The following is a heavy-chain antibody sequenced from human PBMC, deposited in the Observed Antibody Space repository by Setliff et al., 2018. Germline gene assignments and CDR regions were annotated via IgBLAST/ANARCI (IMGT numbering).Heavy chain of an antibody. J-gene: IGHJ4*02. D-gene: IGHD3-16*02. Sequence: SVKVSCKASGGTFSSYAISWVRQAPGQGLEWMGGIIPLFGPADYAQKFQDTVTITADESTSTAYMELRSLRSEDTAVYYCATTYDYVWGSFRYGGHYWGQGTLVTVSS. CDR3: ATTYDYVWGSFRYGGHY. CDR2: IIPLFGPA. V-gene: IGHV1-69*13. CDR1: GGTFSSYA.